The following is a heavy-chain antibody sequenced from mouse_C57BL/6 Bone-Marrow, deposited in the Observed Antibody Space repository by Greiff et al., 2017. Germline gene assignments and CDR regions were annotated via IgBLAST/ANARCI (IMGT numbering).Heavy chain of an antibody. CDR1: GFTFSSYG. V-gene: IGHV5-6*01. J-gene: IGHJ4*01. D-gene: IGHD1-1*01. Sequence: EVKLQESGGDLVKPGGSLKLSCAASGFTFSSYGMSWVRQTPDKRLEWVATISSGGSYTYYPDSVKGRFTISRDNAKNTLYLQMSSLKSEDTAMYYCARPYDGSSFPYAMDYWGQGTSVTVSS. CDR2: ISSGGSYT. CDR3: ARPYDGSSFPYAMDY.